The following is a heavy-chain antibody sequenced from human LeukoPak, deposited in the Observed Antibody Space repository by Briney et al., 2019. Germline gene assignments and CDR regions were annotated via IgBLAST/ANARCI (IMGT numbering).Heavy chain of an antibody. CDR1: GYTFTGYY. CDR3: AGDVRYCSGGSCFMNAFDI. J-gene: IGHJ3*02. D-gene: IGHD2-15*01. CDR2: IKPIRGGT. V-gene: IGHV1-2*02. Sequence: ASVKVSCKASGYTFTGYYMHWVRQAPGQGLEWMGWIKPIRGGTNYAQMFQGRVTMTRDTSISTAYMELSRLRSDDTAVYYCAGDVRYCSGGSCFMNAFDIWGQGTMVTVSS.